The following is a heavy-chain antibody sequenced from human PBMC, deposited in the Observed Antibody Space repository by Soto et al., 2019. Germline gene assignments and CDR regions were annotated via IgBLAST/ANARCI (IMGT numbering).Heavy chain of an antibody. Sequence: SGPTLVNPTQTLTLTCTFSGFSLSTSGMCVRRIRQPPGKAMEWLARIDWDDDKYYSTSLKTRLTISKDTSKNQVVLTMTNMDPVDTATYYCARTRVGLIVGAYYGMDVWGQGTTVTVS. V-gene: IGHV2-70*11. CDR1: GFSLSTSGMC. D-gene: IGHD1-26*01. CDR3: ARTRVGLIVGAYYGMDV. J-gene: IGHJ6*02. CDR2: IDWDDDK.